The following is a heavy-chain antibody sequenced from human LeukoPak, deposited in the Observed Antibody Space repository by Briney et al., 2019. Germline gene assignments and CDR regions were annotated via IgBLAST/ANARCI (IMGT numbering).Heavy chain of an antibody. D-gene: IGHD2-2*01. CDR2: INHSGST. CDR3: ARRPLGYCSSTSCPTPYYFDY. CDR1: GGSFSGYY. V-gene: IGHV4-34*01. J-gene: IGHJ4*02. Sequence: LSLTCAVYGGSFSGYYWSWIRQPPGKGLEWIGEINHSGSTNYNPSLKSRVTISVDTSKNQFSLKLSSVTAADTAVYYCARRPLGYCSSTSCPTPYYFDYWGQGTLVTVSS.